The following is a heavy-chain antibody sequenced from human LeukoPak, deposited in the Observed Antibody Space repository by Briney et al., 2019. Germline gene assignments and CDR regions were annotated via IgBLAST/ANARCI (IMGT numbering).Heavy chain of an antibody. V-gene: IGHV3-23*01. J-gene: IGHJ4*02. D-gene: IGHD6-25*01. CDR2: MTGRGESI. Sequence: MTGRGESIYYAGSVKGRFTISRDNSKNTLYLQMNSLRAEDTAVYYCAKDRRLAAFDYGGQGTLVTVSS. CDR3: AKDRRLAAFDY.